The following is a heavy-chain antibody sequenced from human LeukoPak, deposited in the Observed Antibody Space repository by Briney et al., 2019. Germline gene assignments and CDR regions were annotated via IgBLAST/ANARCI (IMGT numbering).Heavy chain of an antibody. J-gene: IGHJ4*02. V-gene: IGHV3-7*01. Sequence: PGGSLRLSCAASGFTFSHYWMGWVRQAPGEGLEWVANIKQDGSEKYYVDSVKGRFSISRDNAQNSLYLQMNSLRAEDTAMYYCARARWVNGLYYFDYWGQGTLVTVSS. CDR3: ARARWVNGLYYFDY. CDR1: GFTFSHYW. D-gene: IGHD2-8*01. CDR2: IKQDGSEK.